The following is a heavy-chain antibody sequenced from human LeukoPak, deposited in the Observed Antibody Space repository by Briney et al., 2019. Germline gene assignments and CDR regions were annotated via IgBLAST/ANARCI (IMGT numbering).Heavy chain of an antibody. CDR2: IYSTGSN. CDR3: ARLGRAVAGTTYYYYDYMDV. Sequence: SETLSLTCTVSGGSISSFYWTWIRQPAGKGLEWIGRIYSTGSNNNNPSLESRVTMSVDTSNNQFSLKLSSVTAADTAVYFCARLGRAVAGTTYYYYDYMDVWGKGTTVTVSS. D-gene: IGHD6-19*01. J-gene: IGHJ6*03. V-gene: IGHV4-4*07. CDR1: GGSISSFY.